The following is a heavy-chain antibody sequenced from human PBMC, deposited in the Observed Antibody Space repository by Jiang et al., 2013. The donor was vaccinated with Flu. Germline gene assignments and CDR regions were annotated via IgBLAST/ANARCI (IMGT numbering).Heavy chain of an antibody. CDR2: IRGSGGST. CDR1: GFTFNTHA. J-gene: IGHJ6*02. CDR3: AKESTIFGVADYYYYGMDV. V-gene: IGHV3-23*01. D-gene: IGHD3-3*01. Sequence: QLLESGGGLVXPGGSLRLSCAASGFTFNTHALNWVRQAPGKGLEWVSVIRGSGGSTYYADSVKGRFTISRGNSKNTLYLQMNSLRAEDTAVYYCAKESTIFGVADYYYYGMDVWGRGTTVTVSS.